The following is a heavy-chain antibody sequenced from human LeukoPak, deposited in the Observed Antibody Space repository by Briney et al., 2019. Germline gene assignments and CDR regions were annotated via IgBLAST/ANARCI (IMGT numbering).Heavy chain of an antibody. J-gene: IGHJ5*02. Sequence: ASVKVSCKASRYTFTSYDINWVRQATGQGLEWMGWMNPNSGNTGYAQKFQGRVTITRNTSISTAYMELSSLRSEDTAVYYCARGGDQADWFDPWGQGTLVTVSS. CDR2: MNPNSGNT. CDR1: RYTFTSYD. D-gene: IGHD3-10*01. CDR3: ARGGDQADWFDP. V-gene: IGHV1-8*03.